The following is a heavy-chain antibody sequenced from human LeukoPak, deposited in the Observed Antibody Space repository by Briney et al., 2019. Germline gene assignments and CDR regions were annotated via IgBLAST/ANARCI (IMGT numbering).Heavy chain of an antibody. D-gene: IGHD3-3*01. CDR2: IRYDGSNK. J-gene: IGHJ4*02. Sequence: GGSLRLSCAASGFTFSSYGMHWVRQGPGKGLEWVAFIRYDGSNKYYADPAKGRLTISRDNSKNTLYLQVISLRAEDTAVYYCAKDGGDDFWSGYLYYFDYWGQGTLVTVSS. V-gene: IGHV3-30*02. CDR1: GFTFSSYG. CDR3: AKDGGDDFWSGYLYYFDY.